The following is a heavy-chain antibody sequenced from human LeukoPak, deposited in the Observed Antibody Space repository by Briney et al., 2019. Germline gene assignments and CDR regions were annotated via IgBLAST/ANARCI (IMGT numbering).Heavy chain of an antibody. J-gene: IGHJ5*02. CDR1: GASISSASY. CDR2: IYNGVNT. D-gene: IGHD1-26*01. CDR3: ARSRAFNSGAFDP. Sequence: SETLSLTCTVSGASISSASYWSWIRQPPGKGVEWIAHIYNGVNTNYNPSLKSRVTISVDTSKNQFSLRLNSVTAADTAVYYCARSRAFNSGAFDPWGQGSLVTVSS. V-gene: IGHV4-61*01.